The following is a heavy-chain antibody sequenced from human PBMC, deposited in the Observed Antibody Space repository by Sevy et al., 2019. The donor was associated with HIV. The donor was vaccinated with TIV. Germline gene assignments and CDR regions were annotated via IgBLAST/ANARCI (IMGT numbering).Heavy chain of an antibody. V-gene: IGHV3-15*01. J-gene: IGHJ6*02. CDR2: IKSNSYGETT. CDR3: ATDRGYRGRDSQYYYVVDA. CDR1: GFTFSDAW. Sequence: GGSLRLSCAASGFTFSDAWMAWVRQAPGRGLEWVGRIKSNSYGETTDYGSSVKGRFAISRDDSKNMLFLQMNTLKNEDSAVYYCATDRGYRGRDSQYYYVVDAWGQGTTVTVSS. D-gene: IGHD5-12*01.